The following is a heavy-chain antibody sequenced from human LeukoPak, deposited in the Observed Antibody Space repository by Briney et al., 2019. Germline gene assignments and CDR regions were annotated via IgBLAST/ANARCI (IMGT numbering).Heavy chain of an antibody. CDR2: INWNGGST. D-gene: IGHD6-13*01. Sequence: GGSLRLSCAASGFTFDDYGMSWVRQAPGKGLEWVSGINWNGGSTGYADSVKGRFTISRDNAKNSLYLQMNSLRAEDTALYHCARGQSSRIAAAYDPWGQGTLVTVSS. J-gene: IGHJ5*02. CDR1: GFTFDDYG. V-gene: IGHV3-20*01. CDR3: ARGQSSRIAAAYDP.